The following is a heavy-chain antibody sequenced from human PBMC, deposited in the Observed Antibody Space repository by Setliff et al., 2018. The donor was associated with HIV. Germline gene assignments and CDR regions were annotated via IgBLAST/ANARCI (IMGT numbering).Heavy chain of an antibody. CDR1: GGSISTYY. D-gene: IGHD5-18*01. CDR2: IYYSGST. CDR3: ARGQGRFSFGAQLGYYFDY. J-gene: IGHJ4*02. Sequence: SETLSLTCTVSGGSISTYYWSWIRQPPGKGLEWMGNIYYSGSTNCNPSLKSRVTISVDTSKNQFSLKLSSVTAADTAVYYCARGQGRFSFGAQLGYYFDYWGQGTLVTVSS. V-gene: IGHV4-59*01.